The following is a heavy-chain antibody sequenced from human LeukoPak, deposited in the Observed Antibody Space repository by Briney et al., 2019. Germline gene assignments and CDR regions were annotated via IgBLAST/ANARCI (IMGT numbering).Heavy chain of an antibody. D-gene: IGHD2-2*01. CDR1: GFSFSGYG. Sequence: GGSLRLSCAASGFSFSGYGMHWVRQAPGKGLEWVAFIRYDGSNEYYADSVKGRFTISRDNSKNTLYLQMNSLRAEDTAVYYCARGVVPAASSRAFDIWGQGTMVTVSS. V-gene: IGHV3-30*02. CDR3: ARGVVPAASSRAFDI. J-gene: IGHJ3*02. CDR2: IRYDGSNE.